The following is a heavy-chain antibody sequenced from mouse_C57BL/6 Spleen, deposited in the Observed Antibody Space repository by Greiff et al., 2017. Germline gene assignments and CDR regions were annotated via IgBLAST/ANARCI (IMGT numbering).Heavy chain of an antibody. V-gene: IGHV14-4*01. J-gene: IGHJ4*01. Sequence: VQLQQSGAELVRPGASVKLSCTASGFNIKDDYMHWVKLRPEQGLEWIGWIDPENGDTEYASKFQGKATITADTSSNTAYLQLSSLTSEDTAVYYCTTLRSPMGYWGQGTSVTVSS. CDR1: GFNIKDDY. D-gene: IGHD6-2*01. CDR2: IDPENGDT. CDR3: TTLRSPMGY.